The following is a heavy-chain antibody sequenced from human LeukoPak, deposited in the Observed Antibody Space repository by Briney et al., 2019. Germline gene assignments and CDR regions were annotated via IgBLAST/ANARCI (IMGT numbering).Heavy chain of an antibody. CDR2: IYDSGST. CDR1: GGSIRSSYYY. D-gene: IGHD6-19*01. J-gene: IGHJ4*02. V-gene: IGHV4-39*07. CDR3: ARGVYSSGWLFDY. Sequence: PSETLSLTCTVSGGSIRSSYYYWGWIRQPPGKGLEWIGSIYDSGSTYYNPSLKSRVTISVDRSKNQFSLKLSSVTAADTAVYYCARGVYSSGWLFDYWGQGTLVTVSS.